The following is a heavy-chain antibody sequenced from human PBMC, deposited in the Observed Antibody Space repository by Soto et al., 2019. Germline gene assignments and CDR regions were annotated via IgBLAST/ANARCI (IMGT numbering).Heavy chain of an antibody. V-gene: IGHV3-33*01. CDR1: GFTFSRQA. CDR2: IWYHGIDK. D-gene: IGHD2-15*01. Sequence: QVQLVESGGGVVQPERSLRLSCAASGFTFSRQAMHWVRQAQGRGLEWVAVIWYHGIDKYYADSVKGRFTISRDNSKNTVYLQMNSLRGEDTAVYYCATGFLGLCTGGNCPLDYWGQGTLVTVSS. J-gene: IGHJ4*02. CDR3: ATGFLGLCTGGNCPLDY.